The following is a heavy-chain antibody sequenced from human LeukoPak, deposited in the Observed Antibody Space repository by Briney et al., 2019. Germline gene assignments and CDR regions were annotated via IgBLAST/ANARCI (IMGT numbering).Heavy chain of an antibody. CDR1: GGTFSSYA. Sequence: ASVKVSRKASGGTFSSYAISWVRQAPGQGLEWMGRIFPILGITNYAQKIQGRVTITADKSTSTAYIELSSLRSEDTAVYYCARESNTKVRGVISYWGQETRVTVSS. V-gene: IGHV1-69*04. CDR2: IFPILGIT. CDR3: ARESNTKVRGVISY. D-gene: IGHD3-10*01. J-gene: IGHJ4*02.